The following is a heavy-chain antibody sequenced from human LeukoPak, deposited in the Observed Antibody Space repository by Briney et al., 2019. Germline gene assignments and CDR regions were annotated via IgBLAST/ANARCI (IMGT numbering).Heavy chain of an antibody. J-gene: IGHJ4*02. D-gene: IGHD3-10*01. Sequence: SETLSLTCAVYGGSFSGYYWSWIRQPPGKGLEWIGEINHSGSTNYNPSLKSRVTISVDTSKNQFSLKLRSVTAADTAVYYCARGSVSGQYYGSGSYYARWGQGTPVTVSS. CDR1: GGSFSGYY. CDR3: ARGSVSGQYYGSGSYYAR. CDR2: INHSGST. V-gene: IGHV4-34*01.